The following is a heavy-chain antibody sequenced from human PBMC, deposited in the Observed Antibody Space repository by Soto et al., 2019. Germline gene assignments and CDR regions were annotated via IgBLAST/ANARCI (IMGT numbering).Heavy chain of an antibody. CDR2: ISARNGDT. D-gene: IGHD1-1*01. CDR1: GYTFTSYG. Sequence: VHLVQSGAEVKKPGASVKVSCKGSGYTFTSYGITWVRQAPGQGLEWMGWISARNGDTDYAQKLQGRVTVTRDTSTSTAYMELRSQRSAVKPVYYCARGRYGDYWGQGALVTVSS. J-gene: IGHJ4*02. V-gene: IGHV1-18*01. CDR3: ARGRYGDY.